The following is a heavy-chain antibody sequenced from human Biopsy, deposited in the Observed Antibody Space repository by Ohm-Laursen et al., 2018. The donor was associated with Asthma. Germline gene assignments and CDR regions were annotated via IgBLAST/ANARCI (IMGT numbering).Heavy chain of an antibody. V-gene: IGHV1-18*01. CDR2: ISVYNGNT. CDR1: GYTFNSAG. CDR3: ARAVDYSHYYGIDV. D-gene: IGHD3-10*01. J-gene: IGHJ6*02. Sequence: ASVKVSCKHSGYTFNSAGITWVRQDPGQGLEWMGWISVYNGNTKVAQKLQDRVTMITDTSTSTAYMELRSLRSDDTAVYFCARAVDYSHYYGIDVWGQGTTVTVS.